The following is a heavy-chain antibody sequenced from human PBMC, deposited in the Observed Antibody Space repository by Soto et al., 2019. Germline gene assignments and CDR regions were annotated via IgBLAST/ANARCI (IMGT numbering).Heavy chain of an antibody. D-gene: IGHD6-13*01. CDR1: GFTFNNYW. Sequence: GGSLRLSCAASGFTFNNYWMHWVRQAPGRGLVWVSRIKTDGSVTTYADSVKGRFTISRDNAKNTLYLQMNSLRDEDTAVYFCAREGAAVGIQYDYWGQGTLVTVSS. J-gene: IGHJ4*02. V-gene: IGHV3-74*01. CDR3: AREGAAVGIQYDY. CDR2: IKTDGSVT.